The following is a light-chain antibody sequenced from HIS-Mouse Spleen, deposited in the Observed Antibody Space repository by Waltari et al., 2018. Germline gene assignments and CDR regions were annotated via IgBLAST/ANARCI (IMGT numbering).Light chain of an antibody. V-gene: IGLV2-23*01. CDR1: SSDVGSYNL. CDR2: EDS. Sequence: QSALTQPASVSGSPGQSITISCTGTSSDVGSYNLVSWYQQHPGKAPKLMISEDSKRPDGVSNGVSCYKSGNTASLTISGLQAEDEADYYCCSYAGSSTWVFGGGTKLTVL. J-gene: IGLJ3*02. CDR3: CSYAGSSTWV.